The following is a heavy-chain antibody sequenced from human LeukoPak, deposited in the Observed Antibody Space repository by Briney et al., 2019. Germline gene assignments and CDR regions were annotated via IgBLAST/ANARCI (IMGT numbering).Heavy chain of an antibody. CDR1: GFTFSSYW. V-gene: IGHV3-74*01. Sequence: GSLRLSCAASGFTFSSYWMHWVRQATGKGLVWVSRINTDGTTTTYADSVKGRFTISRDNAKNTLYLQMSSLRGDDTAVYYCARDSYYDSGSYNWFDPWGQGTLVTVSS. J-gene: IGHJ5*02. CDR2: INTDGTTT. CDR3: ARDSYYDSGSYNWFDP. D-gene: IGHD3-10*01.